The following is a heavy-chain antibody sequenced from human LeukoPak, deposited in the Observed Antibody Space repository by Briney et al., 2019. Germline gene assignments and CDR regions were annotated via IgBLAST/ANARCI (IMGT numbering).Heavy chain of an antibody. CDR2: ISGSGGST. D-gene: IGHD6-13*01. CDR3: ASPGYSSSWYPQDY. V-gene: IGHV3-23*01. CDR1: GFTFSSYA. J-gene: IGHJ4*02. Sequence: GGSLRLSCAASGFTFSSYAMSWVRQAPGKGLEWVSAISGSGGSTYYADSVKGRFTISRDNSKDTLYLQMNSLRAEDTAVYYCASPGYSSSWYPQDYWGQGTLVTVSS.